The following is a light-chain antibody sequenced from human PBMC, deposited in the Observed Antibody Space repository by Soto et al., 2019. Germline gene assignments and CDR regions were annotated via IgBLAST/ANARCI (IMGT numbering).Light chain of an antibody. CDR3: SSYISTITV. J-gene: IGLJ1*01. Sequence: QSALTQPASVSGSPGQSVTISCTGTSSDIGGHNYVSWYQHNPGKAPKLMIYEVSNRPSGVSNRFSGSKSGNTASLTISGLQPEDEADYYCSSYISTITVFGTGTKLTVL. CDR2: EVS. CDR1: SSDIGGHNY. V-gene: IGLV2-14*01.